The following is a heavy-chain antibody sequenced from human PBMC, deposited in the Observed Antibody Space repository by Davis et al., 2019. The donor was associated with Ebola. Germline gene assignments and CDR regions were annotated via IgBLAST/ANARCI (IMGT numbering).Heavy chain of an antibody. CDR2: INPSGGST. CDR3: AREAEVDGSIFFLH. Sequence: AASVKVSCKASGYTFTSYYMHWVRQAPGQGLEWMGIINPSGGSTSYAQKFQGRVTMTRDTSTSTVYMELRGLRSDDTAVYYCAREAEVDGSIFFLHWGQGTLVTVSS. D-gene: IGHD3-10*01. J-gene: IGHJ1*01. V-gene: IGHV1-46*01. CDR1: GYTFTSYY.